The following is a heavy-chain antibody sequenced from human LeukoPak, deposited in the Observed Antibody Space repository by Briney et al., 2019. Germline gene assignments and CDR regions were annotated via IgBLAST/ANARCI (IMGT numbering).Heavy chain of an antibody. CDR1: GFTFSDYA. CDR2: ISGSVART. V-gene: IGHV3-23*01. Sequence: GGSLRLSCAAAGFTFSDYAMTWVRQAPGKGLEWVSAISGSVARTDYADSVKGRFTISRDNSANTLYLQMKSLRAEDAAVYYCAKARIPHYYYYYGMDVWGQGTTVTVSS. CDR3: AKARIPHYYYYYGMDV. J-gene: IGHJ6*02. D-gene: IGHD2-2*02.